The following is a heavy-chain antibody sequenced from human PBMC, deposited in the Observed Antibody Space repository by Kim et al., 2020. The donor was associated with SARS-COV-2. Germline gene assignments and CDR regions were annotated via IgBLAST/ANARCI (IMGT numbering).Heavy chain of an antibody. D-gene: IGHD3-22*01. Sequence: SETLSLTCTVSGGSISSSSYYWGWIRQPPGKGLEWIGSIYYSGSTYYNPSLKSRVTISVDTSKNQFSLKLSSVTAADTAVYYCASSHSITMIVVVITGAFDIWGQGTMVTVSS. CDR3: ASSHSITMIVVVITGAFDI. V-gene: IGHV4-39*01. J-gene: IGHJ3*02. CDR1: GGSISSSSYY. CDR2: IYYSGST.